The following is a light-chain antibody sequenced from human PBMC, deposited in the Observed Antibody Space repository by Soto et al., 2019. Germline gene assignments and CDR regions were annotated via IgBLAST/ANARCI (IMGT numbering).Light chain of an antibody. Sequence: QTVVTQEPSFSVSPGRTVTLTCGLSSGSVSTSYYPSWYQQTPGQAPRTLIYNTNTRSSGVPDRFSGSILGNKAALTITGALADDDSDYYCVLYMGSGAWVFGGGTKLTVL. CDR3: VLYMGSGAWV. J-gene: IGLJ3*02. V-gene: IGLV8-61*01. CDR1: SGSVSTSYY. CDR2: NTN.